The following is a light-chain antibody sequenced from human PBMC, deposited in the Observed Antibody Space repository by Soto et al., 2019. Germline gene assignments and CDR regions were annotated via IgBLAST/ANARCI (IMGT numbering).Light chain of an antibody. CDR2: AAS. V-gene: IGKV3-20*01. J-gene: IGKJ2*01. CDR3: QQYGSSSYT. Sequence: EIVLTQSPGTLSLSPGERATLSCRASQSISSSYLAWYQQKPGQAPGLLIYAASSMAPGIPDRFSGSGSGTDFTLTISRLQPEDFAMYYCQQYGSSSYTFGRGTQLEIK. CDR1: QSISSSY.